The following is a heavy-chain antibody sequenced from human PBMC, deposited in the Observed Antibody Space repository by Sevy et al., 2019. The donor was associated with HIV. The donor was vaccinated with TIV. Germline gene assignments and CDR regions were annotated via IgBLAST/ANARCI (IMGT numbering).Heavy chain of an antibody. CDR1: ASTFSSYA. CDR2: ISRVGDNT. Sequence: GGSLRLSCEVPASTFSSYAMSWVRQASGKGLEWVSAISRVGDNTYYADSVKGRFTISRDNSKNTLYLQMNSLRGDDTAVYYCAKQPDYWGRGTLVTVSS. CDR3: AKQPDY. V-gene: IGHV3-23*01. J-gene: IGHJ4*02.